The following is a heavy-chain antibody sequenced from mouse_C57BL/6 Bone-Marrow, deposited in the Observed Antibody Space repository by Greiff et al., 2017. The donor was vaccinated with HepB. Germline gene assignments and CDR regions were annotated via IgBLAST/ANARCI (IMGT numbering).Heavy chain of an antibody. J-gene: IGHJ1*03. Sequence: QVQLQQPGAELVKPGASVKVSCKASGYTFTSYWMHWVKQRPRHGLEWIGRIHPSDSDTNYNQKLKVKDTLTVDKSSSTAYMQLSSLTSEDSAVYYCAIHYYGSSYYWYFDVWGTGTTVTVSS. CDR3: AIHYYGSSYYWYFDV. D-gene: IGHD1-1*01. V-gene: IGHV1-74*01. CDR1: GYTFTSYW. CDR2: IHPSDSDT.